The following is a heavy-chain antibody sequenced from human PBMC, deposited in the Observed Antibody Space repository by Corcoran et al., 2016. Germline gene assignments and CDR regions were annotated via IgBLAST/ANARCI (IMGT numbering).Heavy chain of an antibody. J-gene: IGHJ5*02. CDR1: GDSVSSNSAT. D-gene: IGHD1-26*01. Sequence: QVHLQQSGPGLVKPSQTLSLTCAISGDSVSSNSATWNWIRQSPSRGLEWLGRTYYRSKWNNDYAVSVKSRITINPDTSKNQVSLQLNPVTPGDTAVYYCARSAYYKEWFDPWGQGTLVTVSS. CDR2: TYYRSKWNN. CDR3: ARSAYYKEWFDP. V-gene: IGHV6-1*01.